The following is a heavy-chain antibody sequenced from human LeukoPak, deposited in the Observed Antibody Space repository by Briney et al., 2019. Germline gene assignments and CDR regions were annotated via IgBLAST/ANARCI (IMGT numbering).Heavy chain of an antibody. Sequence: SETLSLTCTVSGGSISNYYWSWIRQPPGKGLEWIGYIYYTGSTNYSPSLKSRVTISADTSKNQFSLKLSSVTAADTAVYYCARFTTYYYDGSTYSSPYYFDYWGQGTLVTVSS. V-gene: IGHV4-59*01. CDR2: IYYTGST. D-gene: IGHD3-22*01. J-gene: IGHJ4*02. CDR3: ARFTTYYYDGSTYSSPYYFDY. CDR1: GGSISNYY.